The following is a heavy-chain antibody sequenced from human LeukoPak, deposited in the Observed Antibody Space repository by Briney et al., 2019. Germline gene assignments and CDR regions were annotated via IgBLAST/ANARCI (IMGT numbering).Heavy chain of an antibody. Sequence: GGSLRLPCAASGXTFSSYAMHWVRQAPGKGLEYVSAISSNGGTTYYANSVKGRFTISRDNSKNTLHLQMGSLRAEDMAVYYCARDQFPGRWLQGGFDFWGQGTLVTVSS. J-gene: IGHJ4*02. CDR3: ARDQFPGRWLQGGFDF. CDR2: ISSNGGTT. V-gene: IGHV3-64*01. D-gene: IGHD5-24*01. CDR1: GXTFSSYA.